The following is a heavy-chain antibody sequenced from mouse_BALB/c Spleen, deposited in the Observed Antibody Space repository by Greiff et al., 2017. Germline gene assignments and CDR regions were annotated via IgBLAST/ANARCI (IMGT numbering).Heavy chain of an antibody. CDR2: ISSGGSYT. D-gene: IGHD3-2*01. J-gene: IGHJ2*01. Sequence: EVKLVESGGGLVKPGGSLKLSCAASGFTFSSYAMSWVRQSPEKRLEWVAEISSGGSYTYYPDTVTGRFTISRDNAKNTLYLEMSSLRSEDTAMYYCARGLDSSGYVDYWGQGTTLTVSS. CDR1: GFTFSSYA. V-gene: IGHV5-9-4*01. CDR3: ARGLDSSGYVDY.